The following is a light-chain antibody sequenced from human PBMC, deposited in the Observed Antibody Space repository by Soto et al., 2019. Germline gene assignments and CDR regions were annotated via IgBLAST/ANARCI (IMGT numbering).Light chain of an antibody. Sequence: QAVVTQPPSTSGTPGQRVTISCSGSSSNIGSGYVYWYQQLPGTAPKLLIYRNNQRPSGVPDRFSGSKSGTSASLAISGLRSEDEADYHCAAWDDSLSGPVVFGGGTKLTVL. J-gene: IGLJ2*01. CDR1: SSNIGSGY. CDR2: RNN. CDR3: AAWDDSLSGPVV. V-gene: IGLV1-47*01.